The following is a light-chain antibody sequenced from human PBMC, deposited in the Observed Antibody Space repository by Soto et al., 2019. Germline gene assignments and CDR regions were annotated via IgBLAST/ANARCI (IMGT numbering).Light chain of an antibody. V-gene: IGLV2-11*01. J-gene: IGLJ1*01. CDR3: CSYGGSFYV. Sequence: QSALTQPRSVSESPGQSVTLSCTGTSSDVGGYNYVSWYQQHPGKAPKLMIYDVSERPSGVPDRFSGSKSGNTASLTISGLQAEDEADYYCCSYGGSFYVFGLGTKVTVL. CDR2: DVS. CDR1: SSDVGGYNY.